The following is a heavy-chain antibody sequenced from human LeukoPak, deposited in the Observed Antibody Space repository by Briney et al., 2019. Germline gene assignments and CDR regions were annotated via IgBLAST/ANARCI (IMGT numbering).Heavy chain of an antibody. Sequence: PSGTLSLTCTVSGGSISNVNYYWGWIRQPPGKGLEWIGYIYYSGSTNYNPSLKSRVTISVDTSKNQFSLKLSSVTAADTAVYYCARQSGSSGWYYFDYWGQGTLVTVSS. D-gene: IGHD6-19*01. V-gene: IGHV4-61*05. CDR3: ARQSGSSGWYYFDY. CDR1: GGSISNVNYY. CDR2: IYYSGST. J-gene: IGHJ4*02.